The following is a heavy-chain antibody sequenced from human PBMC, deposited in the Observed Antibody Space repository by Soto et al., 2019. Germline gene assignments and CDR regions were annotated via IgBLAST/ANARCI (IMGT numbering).Heavy chain of an antibody. V-gene: IGHV4-34*01. J-gene: IGHJ3*02. CDR2: INHSGST. D-gene: IGHD2-15*01. CDR1: GGSFSGYY. CDR3: ERVVVVVAEGAFDI. Sequence: QVQLQQWGAGLLKPSETLSLTCAVYGGSFSGYYWSWIRQPPGKGLEWIGEINHSGSTNYNPSLKSRVTISVDTSKNQFSLKLSSVTAADTAVYYCERVVVVVAEGAFDIWGQGTMVTVSS.